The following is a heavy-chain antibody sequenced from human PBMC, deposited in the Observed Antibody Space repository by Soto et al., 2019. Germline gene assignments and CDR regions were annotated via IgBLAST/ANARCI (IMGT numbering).Heavy chain of an antibody. CDR2: IYYSGST. J-gene: IGHJ6*02. D-gene: IGHD1-26*01. CDR1: GGSISSGDYY. CDR3: ARDTTHYYYGLDV. V-gene: IGHV4-30-4*01. Sequence: SETLSLTCTVSGGSISSGDYYWSWIRQPPGKGLEWIGYIYYSGSTYYNPSLKSRVAISVDTSKNQFSLKLSSVTAADTAVYYCARDTTHYYYGLDVWGQGTTVTVSS.